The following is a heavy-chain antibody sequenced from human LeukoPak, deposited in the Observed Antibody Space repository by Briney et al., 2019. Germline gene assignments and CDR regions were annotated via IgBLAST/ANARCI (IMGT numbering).Heavy chain of an antibody. Sequence: SETLSLTCGVYGGSFSGYYWSWIRQPPGKGREWIGEINHSGSTNYNPSLKSRVTISVDTSKNQFSLKLSSVTAADTAVYYCARGGYYYGSGSYYTDHWGQGTLVTVCS. D-gene: IGHD3-10*01. CDR2: INHSGST. CDR1: GGSFSGYY. CDR3: ARGGYYYGSGSYYTDH. J-gene: IGHJ4*02. V-gene: IGHV4-34*01.